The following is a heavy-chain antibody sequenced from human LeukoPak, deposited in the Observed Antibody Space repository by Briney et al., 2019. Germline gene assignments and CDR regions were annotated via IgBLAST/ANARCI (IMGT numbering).Heavy chain of an antibody. CDR2: IIPIFGTA. D-gene: IGHD4-23*01. V-gene: IGHV1-69*05. CDR1: GGTFSSYA. Sequence: SVKVSCKASGGTFSSYAISWVRQAPGQGLEWMGVIIPIFGTANYAQKFQGRVTITTDESTSTAYMELSSLRSEDTAVYYCARDAFGYGGNSHDAFDIWGQGTMVTVSS. CDR3: ARDAFGYGGNSHDAFDI. J-gene: IGHJ3*02.